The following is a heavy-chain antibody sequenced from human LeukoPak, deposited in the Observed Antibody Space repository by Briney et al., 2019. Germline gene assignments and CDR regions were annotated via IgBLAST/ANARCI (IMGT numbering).Heavy chain of an antibody. D-gene: IGHD6-13*01. CDR3: ARALGTEAAGAFDI. V-gene: IGHV3-11*05. J-gene: IGHJ3*02. Sequence: GGSLRLSCAASGFTFSDYYMSWIRQAPGKGLEWVSYISSSSSYTNYADSVKGRFTISRDNAKNSLYLQMNSLRAEDTAAYYCARALGTEAAGAFDIWGQGTMVTVSS. CDR1: GFTFSDYY. CDR2: ISSSSSYT.